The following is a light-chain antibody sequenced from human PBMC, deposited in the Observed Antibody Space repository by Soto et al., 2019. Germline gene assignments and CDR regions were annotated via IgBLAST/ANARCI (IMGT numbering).Light chain of an antibody. CDR3: QQYGSSGT. CDR1: QSVGSG. CDR2: GAS. J-gene: IGKJ1*01. V-gene: IGKV3-20*01. Sequence: EIVMTQSPATLSVSPGERATLSCRASQSVGSGLSWYQQKPGQAPRLLIYGASNRATGIPDRFSGSGSGTDFTLTISRLEPEDFAVYYCQQYGSSGTFGQGTKVDIK.